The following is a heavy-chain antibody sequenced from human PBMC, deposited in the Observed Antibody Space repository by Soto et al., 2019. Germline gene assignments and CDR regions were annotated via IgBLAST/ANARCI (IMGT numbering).Heavy chain of an antibody. D-gene: IGHD2-8*01. CDR3: VREGTKLSPHGSIMAAGHFDS. V-gene: IGHV4-30-4*01. CDR1: GGSISSDDYY. Sequence: QVQLQESGPGLVKPSQTLSLTCTVPGGSISSDDYYWSWIRQTPGRGLEWIGFIFYSGNTYYNPSRNTRASISVDTSKNQFSLKLTSVTATDTAVYYCVREGTKLSPHGSIMAAGHFDSWGQGALVTGSS. J-gene: IGHJ4*02. CDR2: IFYSGNT.